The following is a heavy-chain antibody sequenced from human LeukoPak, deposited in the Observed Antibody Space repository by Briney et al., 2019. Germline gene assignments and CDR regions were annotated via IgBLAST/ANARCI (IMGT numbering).Heavy chain of an antibody. Sequence: SVKVSCKASGGTFSSYAISWVRQAPGQGLEWMGGIIPTFGTANYAQKFQGRVTITTDESTSTAYMELSSLRSEDTAVYYCARGAWNALPYYFDYWGQGTLVTVSS. CDR1: GGTFSSYA. CDR3: ARGAWNALPYYFDY. CDR2: IIPTFGTA. D-gene: IGHD1-1*01. V-gene: IGHV1-69*05. J-gene: IGHJ4*02.